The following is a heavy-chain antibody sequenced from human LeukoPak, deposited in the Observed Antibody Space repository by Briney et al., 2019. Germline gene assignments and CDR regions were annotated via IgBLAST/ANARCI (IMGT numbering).Heavy chain of an antibody. J-gene: IGHJ4*02. V-gene: IGHV1-18*01. CDR1: GYTFTSYG. Sequence: ASVKVSCKASGYTFTSYGISWVRQAPGQGLEWMGWISAYNGNTNYAQKLQGRVTMTTDTYTSTAYMELRSLRSDDTAVYYCARGSITIFGVVIDFDYWGQGTLVTVSS. D-gene: IGHD3-3*01. CDR3: ARGSITIFGVVIDFDY. CDR2: ISAYNGNT.